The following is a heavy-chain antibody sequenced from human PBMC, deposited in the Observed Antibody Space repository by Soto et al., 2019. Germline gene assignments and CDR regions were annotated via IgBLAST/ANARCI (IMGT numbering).Heavy chain of an antibody. CDR1: GFTFTSSA. D-gene: IGHD3-16*02. CDR2: IVVGSGNT. V-gene: IGHV1-58*01. CDR3: AAGYDYVWGSYRNLRFDP. Sequence: SVKVSCKASGFTFTSSAVQWVRQARGQRLEWIGWIVVGSGNTNYAQKFQERVTITRDMSTSTAYMELSSLRSEDTAVYYCAAGYDYVWGSYRNLRFDPWGQGTLVTVSS. J-gene: IGHJ5*02.